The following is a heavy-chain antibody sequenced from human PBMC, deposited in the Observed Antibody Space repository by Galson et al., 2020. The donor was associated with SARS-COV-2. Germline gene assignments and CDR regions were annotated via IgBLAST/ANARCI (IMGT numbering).Heavy chain of an antibody. CDR3: ATWISSAGAWVIDY. V-gene: IGHV4-39*07. CDR1: GGSISNGNNY. J-gene: IGHJ4*02. D-gene: IGHD6-13*01. CDR2: IYYSGST. Sequence: SETLSLTCTVSGGSISNGNNYWAWIRQPPGKGLEWIGNIYYSGSTSYNPPLKSRVTISVDTSKDQFSLKLSSVTAADTAMYYCATWISSAGAWVIDYWGQGTLVTVSS.